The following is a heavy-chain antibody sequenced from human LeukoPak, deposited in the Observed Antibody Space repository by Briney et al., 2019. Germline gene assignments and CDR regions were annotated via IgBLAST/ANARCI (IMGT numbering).Heavy chain of an antibody. J-gene: IGHJ3*02. CDR2: IYHSGRT. CDR1: GYSISSGYY. V-gene: IGHV4-38-2*02. Sequence: SETLSLTCTVSGYSISSGYYWGWIRQPPGKGLEWIGSIYHSGRTFYNPSLKSRVTISVDTSKNQFSLKLSSVTAADTAVYYCARAAGQYAFDIWGQGTMVTVSS. CDR3: ARAAGQYAFDI.